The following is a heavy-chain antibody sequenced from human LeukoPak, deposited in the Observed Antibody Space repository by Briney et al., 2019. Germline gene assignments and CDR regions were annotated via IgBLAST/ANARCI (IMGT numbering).Heavy chain of an antibody. Sequence: ASVKVSCKASGYTFTSYGISWVRQAPGQGLEWMGWISAYNGNTNYAQKLQGRATMTTDTSTSTAYMELRSLRSDDTAVYYCARDSSRRGIVVVVAATRGPSDYWGQGTLVTVSS. V-gene: IGHV1-18*01. CDR1: GYTFTSYG. CDR3: ARDSSRRGIVVVVAATRGPSDY. CDR2: ISAYNGNT. D-gene: IGHD2-15*01. J-gene: IGHJ4*02.